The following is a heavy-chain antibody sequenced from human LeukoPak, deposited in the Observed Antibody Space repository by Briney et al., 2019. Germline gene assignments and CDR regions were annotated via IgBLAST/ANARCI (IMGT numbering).Heavy chain of an antibody. CDR2: ISGSGGST. Sequence: GGSLRLSCAASGFTFRSHAMSWVRHAPGGGVEWVSAISGSGGSTYYADSVRGRFTISRDNSKNTLYLQMNRLRAEDTAVYYCAKPPRSYYDSSGYYYGYWGQGTLVTVSS. D-gene: IGHD3-22*01. V-gene: IGHV3-23*01. CDR3: AKPPRSYYDSSGYYYGY. CDR1: GFTFRSHA. J-gene: IGHJ4*02.